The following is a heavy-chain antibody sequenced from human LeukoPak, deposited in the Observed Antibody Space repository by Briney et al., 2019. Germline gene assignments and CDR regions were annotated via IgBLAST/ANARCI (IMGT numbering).Heavy chain of an antibody. CDR1: GGSISSFY. V-gene: IGHV4-4*09. CDR2: IYPSGST. CDR3: AKHVGSNNWFDP. D-gene: IGHD3-16*01. Sequence: PSQTLSLTCTVSGGSISSFYWTWIRQPPGQGLDWIGYIYPSGSTNYNPSLKSRLTIPVDTTKNQVSLKLSSVTAADTAVYYCAKHVGSNNWFDPWGEGTLVSV. J-gene: IGHJ5*02.